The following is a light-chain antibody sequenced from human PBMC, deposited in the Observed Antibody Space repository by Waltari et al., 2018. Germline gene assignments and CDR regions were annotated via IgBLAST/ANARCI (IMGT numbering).Light chain of an antibody. CDR1: QSISSN. V-gene: IGKV3-15*01. J-gene: IGKJ1*01. CDR2: GAS. Sequence: EIVVTQSPATLSVSPGDRASLPCRASQSISSNLAWFQQKPGQSPRLLIYGASARASGVPARFSGSGSGTEFTLTITSLQSEDFAVYYCQQYHALPPSTFGQGTRV. CDR3: QQYHALPPST.